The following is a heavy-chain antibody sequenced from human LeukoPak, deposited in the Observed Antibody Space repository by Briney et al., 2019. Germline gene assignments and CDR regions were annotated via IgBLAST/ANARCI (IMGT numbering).Heavy chain of an antibody. V-gene: IGHV4-59*01. CDR2: IYYSGSA. J-gene: IGHJ4*01. Sequence: SETLSLTCTVSGGSISSYYWSWIRQPPGKGLEWIGFIYYSGSANYTPSLRSRVTISVDTSKNQFSLKLTSVTAADTAVYYCARTGVVATSYFFDYWGHGTLVTVSS. D-gene: IGHD5-12*01. CDR3: ARTGVVATSYFFDY. CDR1: GGSISSYY.